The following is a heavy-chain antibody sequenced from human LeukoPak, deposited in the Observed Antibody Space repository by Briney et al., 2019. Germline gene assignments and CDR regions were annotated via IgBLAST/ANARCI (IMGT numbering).Heavy chain of an antibody. J-gene: IGHJ4*02. D-gene: IGHD1-26*01. V-gene: IGHV3-74*01. CDR2: INSRGGTR. Sequence: GGSLRLSCAGSGFTFSNYWMHWLRQVPGKGQMWVSRINSRGGTRNYADSVKGRFTTSTDNAKNTLFLQMDSLRPEDTAVYYCVADSEGRSGGDFWGQGTLVTVSS. CDR1: GFTFSNYW. CDR3: VADSEGRSGGDF.